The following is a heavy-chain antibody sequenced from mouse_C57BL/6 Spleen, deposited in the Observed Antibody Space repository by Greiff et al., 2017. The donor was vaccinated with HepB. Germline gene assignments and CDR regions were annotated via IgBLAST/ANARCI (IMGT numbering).Heavy chain of an antibody. CDR3: ARHSYGAMDY. Sequence: EVQVVESGGGLVQPGGSLKLSCAASGFTFSDYYMYWVRQTPEKRLEWVAYISNGGGSTYYPDTVKGRFTISRDNAKNTLYLQMSRLKSEDTAMYYCARHSYGAMDYWGQGTSVTVSS. J-gene: IGHJ4*01. V-gene: IGHV5-12*01. CDR1: GFTFSDYY. D-gene: IGHD1-1*01. CDR2: ISNGGGST.